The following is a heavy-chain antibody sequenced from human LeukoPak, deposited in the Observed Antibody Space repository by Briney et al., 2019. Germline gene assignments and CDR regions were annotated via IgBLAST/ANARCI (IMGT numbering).Heavy chain of an antibody. CDR2: ISAYNGNT. J-gene: IGHJ3*02. CDR3: ARDRYYDFWSGYYQDAFDI. D-gene: IGHD3-3*01. V-gene: IGHV1-18*01. Sequence: GASVKVSCKASGYTFTSYGISWVRQAPGQGLEWMGWISAYNGNTNYAQKLQGRVTMTTDTSTSTAYMELRSLRSDDTAVYYCARDRYYDFWSGYYQDAFDIWGQGTMVTVSS. CDR1: GYTFTSYG.